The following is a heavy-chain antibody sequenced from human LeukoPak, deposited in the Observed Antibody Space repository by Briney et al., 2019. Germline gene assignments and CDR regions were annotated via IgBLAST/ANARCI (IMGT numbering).Heavy chain of an antibody. CDR2: IIPIFGTA. Sequence: SVKVSCKASGYTFTSYDINWVRQATGQGLEWMGGIIPIFGTANYAQKFQGRVTITADESTSTAYMELSSLRSEDTAVYYCARGESSGFDYWGQGTLVTVSS. CDR3: ARGESSGFDY. D-gene: IGHD6-19*01. V-gene: IGHV1-69*13. CDR1: GYTFTSYD. J-gene: IGHJ4*02.